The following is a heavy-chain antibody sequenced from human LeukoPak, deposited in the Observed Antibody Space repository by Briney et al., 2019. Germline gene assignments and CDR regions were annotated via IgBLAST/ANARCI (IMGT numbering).Heavy chain of an antibody. J-gene: IGHJ4*02. CDR2: ISWNSGSI. CDR1: GFTFDDYA. Sequence: GGSLRLSCAVSGFTFDDYAMHWVRQAPGKGLEWVSGISWNSGSIGYADSVKGRFTISRDNAKNSLYLQMNSLRAEDTALYYCAKDSSGWPYYFDYWGQGTLVTVSS. CDR3: AKDSSGWPYYFDY. D-gene: IGHD6-19*01. V-gene: IGHV3-9*01.